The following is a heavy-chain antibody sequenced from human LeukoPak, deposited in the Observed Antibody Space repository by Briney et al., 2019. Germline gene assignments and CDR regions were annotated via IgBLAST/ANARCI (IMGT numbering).Heavy chain of an antibody. V-gene: IGHV1-2*02. J-gene: IGHJ3*02. CDR3: ASAYEAAAAKSEAFDI. CDR1: GYTFTGYY. CDR2: INPNSGGT. Sequence: ASVKVSCKASGYTFTGYYMHWVRQAPGQGLEWMGWINPNSGGTNYAQKFQGRVTMTRDTSISTAYMELSRLRSDDTAVYYCASAYEAAAAKSEAFDIWGQGTMVTVSS. D-gene: IGHD6-13*01.